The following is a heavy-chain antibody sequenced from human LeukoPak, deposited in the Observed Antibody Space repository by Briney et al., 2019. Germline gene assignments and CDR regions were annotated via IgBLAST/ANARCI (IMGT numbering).Heavy chain of an antibody. J-gene: IGHJ5*02. CDR2: ISSSSSYI. CDR3: ARGELELDL. V-gene: IGHV3-21*01. CDR1: GFIFKNYA. D-gene: IGHD1-7*01. Sequence: GGSLRLFCAASGFIFKNYAMNWVRQAPGKGLEWVSSISSSSSYIYYADSVKGRFTISRDNAKNSLYLQMNSLRAEDTAVYYCARGELELDLWGQGTLVTVSS.